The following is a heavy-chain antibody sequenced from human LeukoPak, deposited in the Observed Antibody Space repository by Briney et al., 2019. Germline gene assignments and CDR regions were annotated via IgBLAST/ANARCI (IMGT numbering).Heavy chain of an antibody. CDR3: ARVGRDWDIVVVPAAPDY. J-gene: IGHJ4*02. CDR2: ISAYNGNT. CDR1: GYTFTSYG. V-gene: IGHV1-18*01. D-gene: IGHD2-2*01. Sequence: ASVKVSCKASGYTFTSYGISWVRQAPGQGLEWRRWISAYNGNTNYAQKLQGRVTMTTDTSTSTAYMELRSLRSDDTAVYYCARVGRDWDIVVVPAAPDYWGQGTLVTVSS.